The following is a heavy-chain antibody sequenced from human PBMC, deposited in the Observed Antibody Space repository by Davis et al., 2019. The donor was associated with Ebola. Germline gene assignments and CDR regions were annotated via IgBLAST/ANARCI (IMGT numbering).Heavy chain of an antibody. CDR1: GGSISSGGYS. CDR2: IYHSGST. J-gene: IGHJ3*02. D-gene: IGHD6-6*01. Sequence: MPSETLSLTCAVSGGSISSGGYSWSWIRQPPGKGLEWIGYIYHSGSTYYNPSLKSRVTISVDRSKNQFSLKLSSVTAADTAVYYCARDLVRYSSSFEVCDVFDIWGQGTMVTVSS. CDR3: ARDLVRYSSSFEVCDVFDI. V-gene: IGHV4-30-2*01.